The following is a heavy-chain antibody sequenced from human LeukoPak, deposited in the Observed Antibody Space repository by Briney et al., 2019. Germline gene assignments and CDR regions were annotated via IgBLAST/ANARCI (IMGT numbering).Heavy chain of an antibody. Sequence: SETLSLTCAVYGGSFSGYYWSWIRQPPGKGLEWIGEINHSGSTNYNPSLKSRVTISVDTSKNQFSLKLSSVTAADTAVYYCARDFIDCGGDCYSSGFDYWGQGTLVTVSS. CDR1: GGSFSGYY. CDR3: ARDFIDCGGDCYSSGFDY. CDR2: INHSGST. J-gene: IGHJ4*02. D-gene: IGHD2-21*02. V-gene: IGHV4-34*01.